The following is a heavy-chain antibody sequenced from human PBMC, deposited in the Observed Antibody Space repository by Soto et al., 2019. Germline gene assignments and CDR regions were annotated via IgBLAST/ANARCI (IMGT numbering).Heavy chain of an antibody. V-gene: IGHV4-59*01. J-gene: IGHJ4*02. Sequence: PSDTLSLTCTVSGGSLSSYYWSWIRQPPGKGLEWIGYIYYSGSTNYNPSLKSRVTISVDTSKNQFSLKLSSVTAADTAVYYCARDFGPGYCSGGSCYSVPWGQGTLVTVS. CDR2: IYYSGST. CDR1: GGSLSSYY. CDR3: ARDFGPGYCSGGSCYSVP. D-gene: IGHD2-15*01.